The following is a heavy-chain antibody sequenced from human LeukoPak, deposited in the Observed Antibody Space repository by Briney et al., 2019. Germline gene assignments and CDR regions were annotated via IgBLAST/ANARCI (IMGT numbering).Heavy chain of an antibody. J-gene: IGHJ4*02. D-gene: IGHD3-3*01. CDR1: GGSITSSNW. CDR3: ARAVLRFLEWLPDY. Sequence: SGTLSLTCAVSGGSITSSNWWSWVRQSPGKGLEWIGEINHSGSTNYNPSLKSRVTISVDTSKNQFSLKLSSVTAADTAVYYCARAVLRFLEWLPDYWGQGTLVTVSS. CDR2: INHSGST. V-gene: IGHV4-4*02.